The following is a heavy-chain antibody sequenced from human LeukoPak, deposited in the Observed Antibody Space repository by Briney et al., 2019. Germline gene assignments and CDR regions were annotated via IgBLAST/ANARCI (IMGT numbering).Heavy chain of an antibody. Sequence: GASVKVSCKASGYTFTSYYMHWVRQAPGQGLEWMGIINPSGGSTSYAQKFQGRVTITTDESTSTAYMELSSLRSEDTAVYYCARLTTGGYWGQGTLVTVSS. CDR3: ARLTTGGY. V-gene: IGHV1-46*01. CDR2: INPSGGST. CDR1: GYTFTSYY. J-gene: IGHJ4*02. D-gene: IGHD4-11*01.